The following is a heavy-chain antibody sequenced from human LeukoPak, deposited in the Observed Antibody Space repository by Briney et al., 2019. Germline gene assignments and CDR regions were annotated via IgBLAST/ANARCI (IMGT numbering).Heavy chain of an antibody. CDR1: GGSFSGYY. J-gene: IGHJ6*03. D-gene: IGHD3-3*01. CDR3: ARGSTYYDFWSGANYYYYYMDV. CDR2: INHSGST. V-gene: IGHV4-34*01. Sequence: SETLSLTCAVYGGSFSGYYWSWIRQPPGKGLEWIGEINHSGSTDYNPSLKSRVTISVDTSKNQFSLKLSSVTAADTAVYYCARGSTYYDFWSGANYYYYYMDVWGKGTTVTVSS.